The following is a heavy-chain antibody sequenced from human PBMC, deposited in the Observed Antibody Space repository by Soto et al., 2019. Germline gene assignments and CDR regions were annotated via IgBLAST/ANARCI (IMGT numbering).Heavy chain of an antibody. CDR3: ARDSGHGYGMDV. D-gene: IGHD2-15*01. Sequence: GGSLRLSCAASGFTFSNYHMNWVRQAPGRGLEWLSYLSISNRAIYYADSVEGRFTISRDDAKNSLYLQMNGLRDDDTAVYYCARDSGHGYGMDVWGQGTTVTVS. V-gene: IGHV3-48*02. CDR2: LSISNRAI. CDR1: GFTFSNYH. J-gene: IGHJ6*02.